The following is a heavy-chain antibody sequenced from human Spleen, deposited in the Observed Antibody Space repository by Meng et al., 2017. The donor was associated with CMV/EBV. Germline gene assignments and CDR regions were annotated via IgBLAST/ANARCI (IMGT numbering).Heavy chain of an antibody. V-gene: IGHV5-51*01. CDR2: IYPGDSDT. J-gene: IGHJ4*02. D-gene: IGHD6-19*01. CDR3: ARHVAVSGTISYFDY. Sequence: SGYTFTNYWIAWVRQTPGKGLEWMWIIYPGDSDTRYGPSFQGQVTISADKSISTAYLQWSSLKASDTAMYYCARHVAVSGTISYFDYWGQGTLVTVSS. CDR1: GYTFTNYW.